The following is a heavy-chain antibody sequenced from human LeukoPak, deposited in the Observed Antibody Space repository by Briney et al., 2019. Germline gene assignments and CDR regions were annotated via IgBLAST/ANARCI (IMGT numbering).Heavy chain of an antibody. D-gene: IGHD6-13*01. CDR2: IYYSGST. CDR3: ARDIAAAGTFDY. J-gene: IGHJ4*02. CDR1: GGSISSGGYY. Sequence: SETLSLTCTVSGGSISSGGYYWSWIRQHPGKGLEWIGYIYYSGSTYYNPSLKSRVTISVDTSKNQFSLKLSSVTAADTAVYHCARDIAAAGTFDYWGQGTLVTVSS. V-gene: IGHV4-31*03.